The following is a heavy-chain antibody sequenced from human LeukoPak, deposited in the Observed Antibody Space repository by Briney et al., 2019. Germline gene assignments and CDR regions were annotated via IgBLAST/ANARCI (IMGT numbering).Heavy chain of an antibody. CDR1: GGSISSYY. Sequence: SETLSLTCTVSGGSISSYYWSWIRQPPGEGLEWIGYIYYSGSTNYNPSLKSRVTLSVDTSKNQFSLKLRSVTAADTGVYYCASLGYCSSTSCYEQDVWGQGTTVTVSS. D-gene: IGHD2-2*01. CDR3: ASLGYCSSTSCYEQDV. CDR2: IYYSGST. V-gene: IGHV4-59*01. J-gene: IGHJ6*02.